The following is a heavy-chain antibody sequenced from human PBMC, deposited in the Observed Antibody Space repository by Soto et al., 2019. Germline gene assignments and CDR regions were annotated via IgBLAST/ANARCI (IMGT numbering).Heavy chain of an antibody. CDR1: GYSFTTYW. V-gene: IGHV5-51*01. CDR2: IYPSDSDT. D-gene: IGHD1-26*01. Sequence: GESLKISCKVSGYSFTTYWIGWVRQMPGKGLEWMGIIYPSDSDTRYSPSFQGQVTISADKSISTAYLQWSSLKASDTATYYCARRPGTHFDYWGQGTLVTVSS. J-gene: IGHJ4*02. CDR3: ARRPGTHFDY.